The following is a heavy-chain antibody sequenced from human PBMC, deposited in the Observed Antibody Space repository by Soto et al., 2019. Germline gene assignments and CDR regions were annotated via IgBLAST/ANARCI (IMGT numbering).Heavy chain of an antibody. CDR2: IYYSGST. D-gene: IGHD2-2*02. J-gene: IGHJ6*02. CDR3: AGSYCSGTSCYIDYYGMDV. V-gene: IGHV4-59*01. Sequence: SETLSLTCTVSGGSISSYYWSWIRQPPGKGLEWIGYIYYSGSTSYNPSLKSRVTISVDTSKNQFSLKLSSVTAADTAVYYCAGSYCSGTSCYIDYYGMDVWGQGTTVTVSS. CDR1: GGSISSYY.